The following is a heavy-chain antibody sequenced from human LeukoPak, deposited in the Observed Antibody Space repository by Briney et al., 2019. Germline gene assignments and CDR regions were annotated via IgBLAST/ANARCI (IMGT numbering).Heavy chain of an antibody. D-gene: IGHD3-16*01. Sequence: ASVKVSCXASGYTFSGYCIHWVRQAPGQGLEWMGWINPNSGGTNYARKFQGRVTMTRATSITTAYMELSRLTSDDTAVYYCARGLPGGFDPWGQGTLVTVSS. CDR2: INPNSGGT. V-gene: IGHV1-2*02. CDR1: GYTFSGYC. CDR3: ARGLPGGFDP. J-gene: IGHJ5*02.